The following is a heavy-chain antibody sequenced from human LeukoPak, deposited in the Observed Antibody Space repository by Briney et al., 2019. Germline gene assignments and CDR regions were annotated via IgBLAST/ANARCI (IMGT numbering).Heavy chain of an antibody. V-gene: IGHV3-66*01. CDR3: ARDLYDYGSY. D-gene: IGHD4/OR15-4a*01. J-gene: IGHJ4*02. CDR1: GFTVSSTY. CDR2: IYSGGTT. Sequence: GGSLRLSCAASGFTVSSTYMSWVRQAPGKGLEWVSVIYSGGTTYYGDSVKGRFTISRDNSKNTLYLQMNSLRTEDTAVYYCARDLYDYGSYWGQGTLVTVSS.